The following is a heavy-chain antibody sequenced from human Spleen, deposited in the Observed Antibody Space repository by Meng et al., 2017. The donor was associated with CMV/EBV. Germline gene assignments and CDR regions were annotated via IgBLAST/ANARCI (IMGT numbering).Heavy chain of an antibody. CDR1: GYTFTSYY. CDR3: ARERDGGNYYYYGMDV. J-gene: IGHJ6*02. CDR2: INPSGGST. Sequence: ASVKVSCKASGYTFTSYYMHWVRQAPGQGLEWMGIINPSGGSTKYAQKFQGRVTMTRDTSTSTVYMELSSLGSEDTAVYYCARERDGGNYYYYGMDVWGQGTTVTVSS. V-gene: IGHV1-46*01. D-gene: IGHD5-24*01.